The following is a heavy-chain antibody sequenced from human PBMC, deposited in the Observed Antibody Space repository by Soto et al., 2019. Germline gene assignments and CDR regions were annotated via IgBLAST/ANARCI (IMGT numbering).Heavy chain of an antibody. D-gene: IGHD4-17*01. CDR2: ISAYNGNT. CDR1: GYTFTSYG. J-gene: IGHJ5*02. CDR3: ASVAGDSPDSNWFDP. V-gene: IGHV1-18*01. Sequence: QVQLVQSGAEVKKPGASVKVSCKASGYTFTSYGISWVRQAPGQGLEWMGWISAYNGNTNYAQKLQGRNTMTTDTSTSTAYMELRSLRSNDTAVYYCASVAGDSPDSNWFDPGGQGTLVTVSS.